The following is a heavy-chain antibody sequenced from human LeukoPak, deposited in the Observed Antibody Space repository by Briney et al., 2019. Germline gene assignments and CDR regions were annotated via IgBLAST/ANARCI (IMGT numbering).Heavy chain of an antibody. CDR3: ARDQRVRIFGVVIFAPDY. J-gene: IGHJ4*02. CDR2: INPNSGGT. V-gene: IGHV1-2*02. Sequence: VRQAPGXGLEWMGWINPNSGGTNYAQKFQGRVTMTRDTSISTAYMELSRLRSDDTAVYYCARDQRVRIFGVVIFAPDYWGQGTLVTVSS. D-gene: IGHD3-3*01.